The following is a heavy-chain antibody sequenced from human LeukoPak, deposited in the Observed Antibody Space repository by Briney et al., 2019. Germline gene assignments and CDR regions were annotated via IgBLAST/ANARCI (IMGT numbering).Heavy chain of an antibody. CDR2: ISGRGGST. V-gene: IGHV3-23*01. Sequence: PGGSLRLSCVASGFTFSTHAMSWVRQAPGKGLEWVSAISGRGGSTYYADSVKGRFTISRDNSKNTLYLQMNSLRAEDTAVFYCACLYDFWSGYSGRYYYYYMDVWGKGTTVTVSS. CDR1: GFTFSTHA. J-gene: IGHJ6*03. CDR3: ACLYDFWSGYSGRYYYYYMDV. D-gene: IGHD3-3*01.